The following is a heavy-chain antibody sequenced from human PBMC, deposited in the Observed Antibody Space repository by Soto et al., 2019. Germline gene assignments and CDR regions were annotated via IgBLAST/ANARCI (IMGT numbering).Heavy chain of an antibody. CDR3: ARATVQGAGIMYFDY. V-gene: IGHV4-59*11. CDR1: GGSISSHY. Sequence: SETLSLTCTVSGGSISSHYWSWIRQPPGKGLEWIGYIYYSGSTNYNPSLKSRVTISVDTSKNQFSLKLSSVTAADTAVYYCARATVQGAGIMYFDYWGQGTLVTVSS. J-gene: IGHJ4*02. D-gene: IGHD3-16*01. CDR2: IYYSGST.